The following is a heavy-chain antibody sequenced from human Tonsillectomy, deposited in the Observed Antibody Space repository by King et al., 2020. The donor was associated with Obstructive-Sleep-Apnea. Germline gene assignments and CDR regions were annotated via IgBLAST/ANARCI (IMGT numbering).Heavy chain of an antibody. V-gene: IGHV3-30*02. CDR3: AKVLLGYCSGGSCPYGMDV. Sequence: VQLVESGGGVVQPGRSLRLSCAASGFTFSSYGMHWVRQAPGKGLEWVAFIRYDGSNKYYADSVKGRFTISRDNSKNTLYLQMNSLRAEDTAVYYCAKVLLGYCSGGSCPYGMDVWGQGTTVTVSS. CDR1: GFTFSSYG. J-gene: IGHJ6*02. D-gene: IGHD2-15*01. CDR2: IRYDGSNK.